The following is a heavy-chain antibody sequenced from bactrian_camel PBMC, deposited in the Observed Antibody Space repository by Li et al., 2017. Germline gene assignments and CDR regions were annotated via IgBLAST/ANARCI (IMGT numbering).Heavy chain of an antibody. V-gene: IGHV3S42*01. Sequence: VQLVESGGGLVQPGGSLRLSCAASGFTFSSYAMSWVRQVTGKGLEWVAHIKDDGEEAWLADSVKGRFTIARDNAKNTLYLQLNSLKTEDTAMYYCATSGAYYSGTYYYIGEFGNWGQGTQVTVS. CDR2: IKDDGEEA. D-gene: IGHD2*01. J-gene: IGHJ4*01. CDR3: ATSGAYYSGTYYYIGEFGN. CDR1: GFTFSSYA.